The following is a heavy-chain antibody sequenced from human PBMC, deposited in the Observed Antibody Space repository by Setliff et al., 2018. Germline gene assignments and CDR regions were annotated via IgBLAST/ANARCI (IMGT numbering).Heavy chain of an antibody. Sequence: KPSETLSLTCTVSGGSISSSSYYWGWIRQPPGKGLEWIGSIYYSGSTYYNPSLASRLTISVDTAKNQFSLKLTSVTAADTAVYYCARTGTYRYFDYWGQGTRVTVSS. CDR3: ARTGTYRYFDY. D-gene: IGHD1-1*01. V-gene: IGHV4-39*01. J-gene: IGHJ4*02. CDR2: IYYSGST. CDR1: GGSISSSSYY.